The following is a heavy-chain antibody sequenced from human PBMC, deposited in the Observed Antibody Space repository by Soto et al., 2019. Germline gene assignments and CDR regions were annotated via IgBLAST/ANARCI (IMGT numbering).Heavy chain of an antibody. CDR2: IYYSGST. D-gene: IGHD6-6*01. Sequence: SETLSLTCTVSGGSISSYYWSWIRQPPGKGLEWIGYIYYSGSTNYNPSLKSRVTISVDTSKNQFSLKLSSVTAADTAVYYCARVAPRPKYSSSSSGNWFDPWGQGTLVTVSS. CDR3: ARVAPRPKYSSSSSGNWFDP. V-gene: IGHV4-59*01. CDR1: GGSISSYY. J-gene: IGHJ5*02.